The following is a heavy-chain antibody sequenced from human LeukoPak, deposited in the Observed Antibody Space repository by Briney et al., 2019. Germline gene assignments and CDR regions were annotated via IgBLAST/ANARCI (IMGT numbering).Heavy chain of an antibody. CDR1: GFTVSSNY. CDR3: VRDPGWGAFDI. CDR2: ISSSGSTI. D-gene: IGHD3-16*01. Sequence: SGRSLRLSCAASGFTVSSNYMSWIRQAPGKGLEWVSYISSSGSTIYYADSVKGRFTISRDNAKNSLYLQMNSLRAEDTAVYYCVRDPGWGAFDIWGQGTMVTVSS. V-gene: IGHV3-11*01. J-gene: IGHJ3*02.